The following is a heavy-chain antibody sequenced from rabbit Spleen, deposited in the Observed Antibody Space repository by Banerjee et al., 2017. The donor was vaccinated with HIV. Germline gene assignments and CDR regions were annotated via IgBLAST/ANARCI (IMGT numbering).Heavy chain of an antibody. J-gene: IGHJ4*01. Sequence: ESGGGLVQPGTSLTLTCKASGFYFSSGYYLSWVRQAPGKGLEWIACIYAGASGTTYYASWAKGRFTISKTSSTTVTLQMTSLTAADTATYFCARDLVTVIGWNFNLWGQGTLVTVS. D-gene: IGHD1-1*01. CDR3: ARDLVTVIGWNFNL. CDR1: GFYFSSGYY. CDR2: IYAGASGTT. V-gene: IGHV1S40*01.